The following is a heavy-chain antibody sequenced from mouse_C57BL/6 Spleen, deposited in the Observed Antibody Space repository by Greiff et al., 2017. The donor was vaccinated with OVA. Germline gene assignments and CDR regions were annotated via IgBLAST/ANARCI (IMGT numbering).Heavy chain of an antibody. V-gene: IGHV1-52*01. Sequence: QVQLQQPGAELVRPGSSVKLSCKASGYTFTSYWMHWVKQRPIQGLAWIGNIDPSDSETHYNQKFKDKATLTVDKTSSTAYMQLGSLTSEDSAVYYGTRAGYYDGSSVYFDDWGKGTTLTVSS. CDR1: GYTFTSYW. CDR3: TRAGYYDGSSVYFDD. J-gene: IGHJ2*01. CDR2: IDPSDSET. D-gene: IGHD1-1*01.